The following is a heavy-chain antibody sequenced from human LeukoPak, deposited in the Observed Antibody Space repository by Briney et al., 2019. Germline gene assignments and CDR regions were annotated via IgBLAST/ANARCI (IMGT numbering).Heavy chain of an antibody. Sequence: ASVKVSCKASGYTFTSYDINWVRQAPGQGLEWMGWMNPNSGNTGYAQKFQGRVTMTRNTSISTAYMELSSLRSEDTAVYYCARYRYGSGSYLNWFDPWGQGTLVTVSS. CDR1: GYTFTSYD. J-gene: IGHJ5*02. V-gene: IGHV1-8*01. CDR2: MNPNSGNT. D-gene: IGHD3-10*01. CDR3: ARYRYGSGSYLNWFDP.